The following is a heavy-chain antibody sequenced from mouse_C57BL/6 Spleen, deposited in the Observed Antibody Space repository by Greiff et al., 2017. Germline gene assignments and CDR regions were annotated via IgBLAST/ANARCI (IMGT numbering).Heavy chain of an antibody. D-gene: IGHD3-2*02. J-gene: IGHJ3*01. CDR2: SGWDDDE. CDR3: ARIGSSGPFAY. V-gene: IGHV8-8*01. Sequence: QVTLKESGPGILRPSPTLTLTCSFSGFSLSTYGMGVVWLRQPSGKGLVWLAHSGWDDDEYYNPALKSRLTISKGTSKIQVFVKIANVDTADTATYYCARIGSSGPFAYWGQGTLVTVSA. CDR1: GFSLSTYGMG.